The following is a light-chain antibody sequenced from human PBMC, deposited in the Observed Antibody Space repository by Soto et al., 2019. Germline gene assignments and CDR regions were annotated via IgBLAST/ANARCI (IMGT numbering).Light chain of an antibody. Sequence: QLVLTQPPSASGTPGQRVTIACSGGSSNIESNTVNWYQQVPGTAPKLLVYSNNQRPSGVPDRFSGSQAGTSASLAISGLQSEDEAEYDCATWDDSLNGWVIGGGTKLTVL. CDR1: SSNIESNT. CDR2: SNN. J-gene: IGLJ2*01. CDR3: ATWDDSLNGWV. V-gene: IGLV1-44*01.